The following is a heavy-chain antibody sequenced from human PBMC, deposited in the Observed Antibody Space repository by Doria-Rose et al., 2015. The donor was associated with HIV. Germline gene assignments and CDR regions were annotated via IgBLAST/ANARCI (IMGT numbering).Heavy chain of an antibody. V-gene: IGHV2-26*01. CDR2: IFSDDER. CDR3: ARIKSSRWYHKYYFDF. Sequence: QITLKESGPVLVKPTETLTLTCTVSGVSLSSPGMGVSWIRQPPGKALEWPANIFSDDERSYKTSLKSRLTISSGTSKSQVVLTMADMDPVDTATYYCARIKSSRWYHKYYFDFWGQGTLVIVSA. CDR1: GVSLSSPGMG. J-gene: IGHJ4*02. D-gene: IGHD6-13*01.